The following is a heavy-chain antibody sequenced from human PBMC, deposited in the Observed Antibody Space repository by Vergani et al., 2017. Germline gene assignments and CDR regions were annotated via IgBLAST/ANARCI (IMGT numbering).Heavy chain of an antibody. CDR2: IYSTGST. Sequence: QVQLQESGPGLVKPSQTLSPTRSVPGNPISSGVHYGNWPGQHPGKGLERIGYIYSTGSTHHNPSLRRRINMSVDTSKNQFSLKLNPVTAAATAMYYCARMGGYDEGDAFRIGYFDSWGPGILVTVSS. D-gene: IGHD3-22*01. CDR1: GNPISSGVHY. J-gene: IGHJ4*02. V-gene: IGHV4-31*03. CDR3: ARMGGYDEGDAFRIGYFDS.